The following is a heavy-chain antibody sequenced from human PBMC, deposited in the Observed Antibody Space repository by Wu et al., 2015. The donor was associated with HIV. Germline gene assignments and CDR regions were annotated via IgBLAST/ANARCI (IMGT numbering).Heavy chain of an antibody. Sequence: QEQLVQSGAEVVKPGASLKVSCKASGYTFPNYDIIWLRQAPGRGLEYMGWVNPNTGATGYALKLQGRVTISRDISISTAYMELSSLRSEDTAVYYCATPRSPGFSSAWPTYFDYWGQGTLVTVSS. CDR2: VNPNTGAT. J-gene: IGHJ4*02. CDR1: GYTFPNYD. CDR3: ATPRSPGFSSAWPTYFDY. D-gene: IGHD6-19*01. V-gene: IGHV1-8*01.